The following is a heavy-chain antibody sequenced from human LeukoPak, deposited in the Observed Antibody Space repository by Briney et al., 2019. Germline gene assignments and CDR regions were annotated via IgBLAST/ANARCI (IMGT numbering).Heavy chain of an antibody. CDR3: ARDLYGEDY. CDR1: GGSISSSSYY. Sequence: SETLSLTCTVSGGSISSSSYYWGWIRQPPGKGLEWIGSIYYSGSTYYNPSLKSRVTISVDTSKNRFSLKLSSVTAADTAVYYCARDLYGEDYWGQGTLVTVSS. D-gene: IGHD2-2*02. CDR2: IYYSGST. J-gene: IGHJ4*02. V-gene: IGHV4-39*07.